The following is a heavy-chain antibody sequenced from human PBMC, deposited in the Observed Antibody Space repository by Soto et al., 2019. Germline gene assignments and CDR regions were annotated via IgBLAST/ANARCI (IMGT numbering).Heavy chain of an antibody. D-gene: IGHD2-15*01. Sequence: SETLSLTCTVSGGSISSGGYYYSWIRHLPGKGLEWIGYILHSGSTYYNPSLRSRVTMSADTSKNQLSLRLNSVTAADTAVYYCARGGCCYSFGWLDPWGQGTLVTVSS. J-gene: IGHJ5*02. CDR3: ARGGCCYSFGWLDP. CDR2: ILHSGST. CDR1: GGSISSGGYY. V-gene: IGHV4-31*03.